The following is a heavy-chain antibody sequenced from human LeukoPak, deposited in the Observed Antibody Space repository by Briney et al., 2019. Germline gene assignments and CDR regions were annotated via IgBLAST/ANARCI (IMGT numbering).Heavy chain of an antibody. Sequence: GASVKVSCKASGGNFISYAVSWVRQAPGQGLEWMGGIIPMFGTSNYARKFQGRVTITTDESTTTAYMELSSLSSEDTAVYYCATYTLSQFWSGYYHFDYWGQGTLVSVSS. J-gene: IGHJ4*02. CDR1: GGNFISYA. CDR3: ATYTLSQFWSGYYHFDY. V-gene: IGHV1-69*05. CDR2: IIPMFGTS. D-gene: IGHD3-3*01.